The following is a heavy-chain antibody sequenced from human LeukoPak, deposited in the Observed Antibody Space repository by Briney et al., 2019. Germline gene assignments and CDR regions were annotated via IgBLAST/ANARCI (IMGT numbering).Heavy chain of an antibody. V-gene: IGHV3-23*01. D-gene: IGHD5-12*01. CDR1: GFTFSSYA. CDR3: AKDTYSGYDSADY. J-gene: IGHJ4*02. CDR2: ISGSGGST. Sequence: GGSLRLSCAASGFTFSSYAMSWVRQAPGKGLEWVSAISGSGGSTYYADSVKGRFTTSRDNSKNTLYLQMNSLRAEDTAVYYCAKDTYSGYDSADYWGQGTLVTVSS.